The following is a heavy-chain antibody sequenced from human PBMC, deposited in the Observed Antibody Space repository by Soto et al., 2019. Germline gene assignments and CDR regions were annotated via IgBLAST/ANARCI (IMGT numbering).Heavy chain of an antibody. CDR1: GYTFASYY. CDR2: INPSGGST. D-gene: IGHD3-3*01. Sequence: ASVKVSCKASGYTFASYYMHWVRQAPGQGLEWMGIINPSGGSTSYAQKFQGRVTMTRDTSTSTVYMELSSLRSGATAVYYCVRDQRITILGAVIPRFDYWGQGTLVTVSS. CDR3: VRDQRITILGAVIPRFDY. V-gene: IGHV1-46*03. J-gene: IGHJ4*02.